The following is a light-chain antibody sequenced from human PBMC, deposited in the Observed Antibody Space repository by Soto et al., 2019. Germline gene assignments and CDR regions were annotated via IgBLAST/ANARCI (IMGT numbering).Light chain of an antibody. V-gene: IGKV3-20*01. J-gene: IGKJ1*01. CDR2: GAS. CDR3: QQYGSSVKT. CDR1: QSVSNNY. Sequence: EIVLTQSPGTLSLSPGEVATLSCRASQSVSNNYLAWYQQKPGQAPRIIIYGASNRATGIPDRFSGSGSGTDFNLTISRLEPEDVAVYYCQQYGSSVKTLGQGTKVDIK.